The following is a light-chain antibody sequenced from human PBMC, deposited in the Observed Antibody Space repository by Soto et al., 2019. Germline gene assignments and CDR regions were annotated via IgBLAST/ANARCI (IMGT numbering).Light chain of an antibody. Sequence: DIQMTQSPSSLSASVGDRVTITCRASQSISSYLNWYQQKPGKAPRLLIYAASRLQSGAPSRFSGTGSGTDFTLTISSLQPEDFAIYYCQQTFGKPLVTFGQGTRLEIK. CDR2: AAS. CDR1: QSISSY. J-gene: IGKJ5*01. V-gene: IGKV1-39*01. CDR3: QQTFGKPLVT.